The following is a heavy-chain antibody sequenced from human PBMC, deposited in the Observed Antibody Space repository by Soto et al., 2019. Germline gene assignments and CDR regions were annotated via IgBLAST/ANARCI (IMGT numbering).Heavy chain of an antibody. CDR2: ISHDGINK. Sequence: QVRLVVSGGGVVQPGRSLRLSCTASGFSFSSYAMYWFRQPPGKGLEWVAVISHDGINKHYADSVKGRVTVSRDNSKHSLDLQLNSLRGEDTAMYYCARDMYSSDYFVKWFEPRGQGTLVTVST. CDR1: GFSFSSYA. CDR3: ARDMYSSDYFVKWFEP. D-gene: IGHD6-19*01. V-gene: IGHV3-30-3*01. J-gene: IGHJ5*02.